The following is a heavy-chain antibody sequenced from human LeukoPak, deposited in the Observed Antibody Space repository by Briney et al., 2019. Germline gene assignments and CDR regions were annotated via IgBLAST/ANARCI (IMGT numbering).Heavy chain of an antibody. CDR1: GFTFSSYA. J-gene: IGHJ4*02. Sequence: GGTLRLSCAASGFTFSSYAMSWVRQAPGKGLEWVSGFSVSDQTTYYADSVKGRFTISRDNSKNTLYLQMNSLRAEDTAVYYCAKGGRCSGGTCYWYFDYWGQGTLVTVSS. CDR3: AKGGRCSGGTCYWYFDY. D-gene: IGHD2-15*01. CDR2: FSVSDQTT. V-gene: IGHV3-23*01.